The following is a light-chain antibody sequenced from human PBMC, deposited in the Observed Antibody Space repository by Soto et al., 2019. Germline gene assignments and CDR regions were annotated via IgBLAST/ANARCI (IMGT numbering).Light chain of an antibody. CDR3: QHYSLYSPWT. CDR2: DAS. Sequence: DIHMTQSPSSLSVSVGDGVTITCRTSRNINAWLAWYQQRPGQAPKLLIYDASTVQSGVPSRFSGSGSGTEFALTISSLQPDDSATYYCQHYSLYSPWTFGQGTKVDIK. CDR1: RNINAW. V-gene: IGKV1-5*01. J-gene: IGKJ1*01.